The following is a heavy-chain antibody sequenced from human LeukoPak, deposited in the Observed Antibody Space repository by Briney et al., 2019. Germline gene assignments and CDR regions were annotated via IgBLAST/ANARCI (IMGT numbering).Heavy chain of an antibody. D-gene: IGHD3-10*01. Sequence: GGSLRFSCAASGFTFSSYAMSWVRQAPGKGLELGFTFSGSGGSTYYAGSVKGRFIISRENCQNTLYLQMNRLRAEDTAVYYCAKDQTRALVVRGVIIAGGFDYWGQGKLVTVSS. J-gene: IGHJ4*02. CDR3: AKDQTRALVVRGVIIAGGFDY. V-gene: IGHV3-23*01. CDR1: GFTFSSYA. CDR2: FSGSGGST.